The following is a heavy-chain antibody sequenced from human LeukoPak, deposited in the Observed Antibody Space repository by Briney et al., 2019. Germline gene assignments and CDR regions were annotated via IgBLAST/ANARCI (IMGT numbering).Heavy chain of an antibody. CDR3: AREERYSYGTAYYFDY. CDR1: GGTFSSYA. V-gene: IGHV1-69*05. CDR2: IIPIFGTA. Sequence: SVKVSCKASGGTFSSYAISWVRQAPGQGLEWMGRIIPIFGTANYAQKFQGRVTITTDESTSTAYMELSSLRSEDTAVYYCAREERYSYGTAYYFDYWGQGTLVTVSS. J-gene: IGHJ4*02. D-gene: IGHD5-18*01.